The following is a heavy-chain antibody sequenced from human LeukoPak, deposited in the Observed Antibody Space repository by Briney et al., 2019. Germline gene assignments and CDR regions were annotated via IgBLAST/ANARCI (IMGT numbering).Heavy chain of an antibody. CDR1: GGSISSYY. CDR2: IYYSGST. V-gene: IGHV4-59*01. D-gene: IGHD1-26*01. J-gene: IGHJ6*02. CDR3: ARVTRSGSYYYYYGMDV. Sequence: SETLSLTCTVSGGSISSYYWSWIRQPPGKGLEWIGYIYYSGSTNYNPSLKSRVTISVDTSKNQFSLKLSSVTAADTAAYYCARVTRSGSYYYYYGMDVWGQGTTVTVSS.